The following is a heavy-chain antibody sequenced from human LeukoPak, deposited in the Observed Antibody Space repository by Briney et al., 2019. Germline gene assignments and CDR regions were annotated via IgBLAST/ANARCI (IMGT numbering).Heavy chain of an antibody. J-gene: IGHJ6*02. Sequence: SETLSLTCAVYGGSISSYYWSWIRQPPGKGLEWIGYIYYSGSTNYNPSLKSRVTISVDTSKNQFSLKLSSVTAADTAVYYCHYGSGSYDGMDVWGQGTTVTVSS. CDR2: IYYSGST. CDR3: HYGSGSYDGMDV. CDR1: GGSISSYY. V-gene: IGHV4-59*08. D-gene: IGHD3-10*01.